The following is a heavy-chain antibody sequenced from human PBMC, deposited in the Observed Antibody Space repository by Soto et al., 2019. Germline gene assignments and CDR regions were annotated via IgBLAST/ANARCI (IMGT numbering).Heavy chain of an antibody. J-gene: IGHJ3*01. V-gene: IGHV3-30*18. CDR1: GFTFNNYG. CDR2: ISSDGSDK. D-gene: IGHD6-13*01. CDR3: AEDQGIAASHGID. Sequence: QVQLVESGGGVVQPGTSLRLSCAASGFTFNNYGMHWVRQAPGTGLEWVAAISSDGSDKYYADSVKGRLTISRDNSKNTLYLQMHSLRAEDTAVYYCAEDQGIAASHGIDWGQGTMVTVSS.